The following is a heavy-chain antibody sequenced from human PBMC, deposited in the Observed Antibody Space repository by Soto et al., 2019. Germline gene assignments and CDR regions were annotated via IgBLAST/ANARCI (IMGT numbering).Heavy chain of an antibody. CDR1: GYTFTSYG. Sequence: QVQLVQSGAEVKKPGASVKVSCKASGYTFTSYGISWVRQAPGQGLEWMGWISAYNGNTKYAQKLPGRVTMPTYTSTRTAYMELRRLRSDDTAVYYCARNLGGSYYAPVDYWGQGTLVTVSS. D-gene: IGHD1-26*01. J-gene: IGHJ4*02. CDR2: ISAYNGNT. CDR3: ARNLGGSYYAPVDY. V-gene: IGHV1-18*01.